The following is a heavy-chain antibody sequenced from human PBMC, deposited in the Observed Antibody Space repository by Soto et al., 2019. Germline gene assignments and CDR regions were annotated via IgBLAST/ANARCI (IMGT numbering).Heavy chain of an antibody. D-gene: IGHD3-10*01. CDR2: IYHSGST. V-gene: IGHV4-4*02. CDR1: GGSISSSNW. J-gene: IGHJ6*02. Sequence: RSETLSRTSAVSGGSISSSNWWSWVREPPGKGVEWSGEIYHSGSTNYNPSLKSRVTISVDKSKNQFSLKLSSVTAADTAVYYCARSGRLLWFGELYYDYYGMDVWGQGTTVTVSS. CDR3: ARSGRLLWFGELYYDYYGMDV.